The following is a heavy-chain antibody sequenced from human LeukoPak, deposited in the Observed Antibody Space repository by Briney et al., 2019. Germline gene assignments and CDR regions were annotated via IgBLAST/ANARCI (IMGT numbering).Heavy chain of an antibody. CDR1: GFTFSTYG. CDR3: ARHLSGVTGYSYGRGIDY. Sequence: GGSLRLSCAASGFTFSTYGMYWVRQAPGKGLEWVANIKKDGSENYYVDSVKGRFTISRDNAKKSLYLQMKSLRAEDTAVYYCARHLSGVTGYSYGRGIDYWGQGTLVTVSS. D-gene: IGHD5-18*01. J-gene: IGHJ4*02. V-gene: IGHV3-7*01. CDR2: IKKDGSEN.